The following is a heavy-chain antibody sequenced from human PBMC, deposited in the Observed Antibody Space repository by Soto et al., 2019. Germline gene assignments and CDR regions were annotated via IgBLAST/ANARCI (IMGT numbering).Heavy chain of an antibody. Sequence: QITLKESGPTLVKPTQTLTLTCTFSGFSLSTSGVGVAWIRQPPGKALAGLALIYWDDDKRYRQSLESRLTITKDTSKNQVVLTMTNMDSVDTATYYCAYLPCSGGSCYWFSFSGMDVWGQGTTVTVSS. CDR2: IYWDDDK. V-gene: IGHV2-5*02. CDR3: AYLPCSGGSCYWFSFSGMDV. D-gene: IGHD2-15*01. CDR1: GFSLSTSGVG. J-gene: IGHJ6*02.